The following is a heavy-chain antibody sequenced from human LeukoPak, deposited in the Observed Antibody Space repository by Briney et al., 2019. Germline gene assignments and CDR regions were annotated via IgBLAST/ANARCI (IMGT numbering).Heavy chain of an antibody. CDR3: AGEYGPSLRSCSGGSCSEYFQH. V-gene: IGHV4-39*07. CDR1: GGSISSSFYY. D-gene: IGHD2-15*01. CDR2: IHYTGST. Sequence: ASETLSLTCSVSGGSISSSFYYWGWIRQPPGKGLEWLGSIHYTGSTYYNPSLKSLVTISVDTSRNQFSLKLTSVTAAATAVYYCAGEYGPSLRSCSGGSCSEYFQHWGQGTLVTVSS. J-gene: IGHJ1*01.